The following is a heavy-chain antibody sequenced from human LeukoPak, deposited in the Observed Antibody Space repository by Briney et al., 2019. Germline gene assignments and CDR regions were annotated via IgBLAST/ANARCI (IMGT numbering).Heavy chain of an antibody. CDR2: ISYDGSNT. J-gene: IGHJ4*02. V-gene: IGHV3-30*03. Sequence: PGRSLRLSCAASGFTFNNYGMHWVRQAPGKGLEWVAIISYDGSNTYYADSVKGRFTISRDNSKNTLYLQMNSLRAEDTAVYYCTTPLLAVAGAEVDYWGQGTLVTVSS. CDR3: TTPLLAVAGAEVDY. D-gene: IGHD6-19*01. CDR1: GFTFNNYG.